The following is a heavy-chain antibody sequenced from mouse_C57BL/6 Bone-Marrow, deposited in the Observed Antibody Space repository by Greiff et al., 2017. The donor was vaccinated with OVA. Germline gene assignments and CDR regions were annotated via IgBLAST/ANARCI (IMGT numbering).Heavy chain of an antibody. CDR3: ARDLDSSADY. D-gene: IGHD3-2*02. Sequence: ESGPGLVKPSQSLSLTCSVTGYSITSGYYWNWIRQFPGNKLEWMGYISYDGSNNYNPSLKNRISITRDTSKNQFFLKLNSVTTEDTATYYCARDLDSSADYWGQGTTLTVSS. CDR1: GYSITSGYY. V-gene: IGHV3-6*01. CDR2: ISYDGSN. J-gene: IGHJ2*01.